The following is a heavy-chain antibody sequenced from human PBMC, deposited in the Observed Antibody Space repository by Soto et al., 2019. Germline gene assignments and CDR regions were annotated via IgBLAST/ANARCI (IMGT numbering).Heavy chain of an antibody. J-gene: IGHJ6*02. CDR2: IYYSGST. CDR1: GGSISSGGYS. Sequence: TLSLTCAVSGGSISSGGYSWSWIRQPPGKGLEWIGYIYYSGSTYYNPSLKSRVTISVDRSKNQFSLKLSSVTAADTAVYYCARDIMGTNYYYYGMDVWGQGTTVTVSS. V-gene: IGHV4-30-2*01. CDR3: ARDIMGTNYYYYGMDV. D-gene: IGHD2-8*01.